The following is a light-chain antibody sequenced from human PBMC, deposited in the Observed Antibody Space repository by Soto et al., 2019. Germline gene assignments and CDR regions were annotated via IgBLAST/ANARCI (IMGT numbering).Light chain of an antibody. J-gene: IGKJ4*02. Sequence: EIVLTQSPATLSLSPGERATLSCRASQSVSSYLAWYQQKPGQAPRLLIYDASNRATGIPARFSGSGSGTDFTLTISSLEPEDFAVYYCQQRSNWPPGLTFGGGTKVDLK. CDR3: QQRSNWPPGLT. V-gene: IGKV3-11*01. CDR2: DAS. CDR1: QSVSSY.